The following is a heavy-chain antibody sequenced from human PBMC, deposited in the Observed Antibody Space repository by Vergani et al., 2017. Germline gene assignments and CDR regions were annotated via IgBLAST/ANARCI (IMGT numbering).Heavy chain of an antibody. Sequence: QVQLVESGGGVVQPGRSLRLSCAASGFTFSSYGMHWVRQAPGKGLEWVAVIWYDGSNKYYADSVKGRFTISRDNSKNTLYLQMNSLRAEDTAVYYCTTVSGFYDSSGYTPFDYWGQGTLVTVSS. CDR1: GFTFSSYG. J-gene: IGHJ4*02. D-gene: IGHD3-22*01. CDR2: IWYDGSNK. CDR3: TTVSGFYDSSGYTPFDY. V-gene: IGHV3-33*01.